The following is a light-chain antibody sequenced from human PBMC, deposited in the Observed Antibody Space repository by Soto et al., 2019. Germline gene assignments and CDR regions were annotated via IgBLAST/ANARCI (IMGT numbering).Light chain of an antibody. CDR3: SSYTSSNTVI. CDR2: EVS. Sequence: QSVLTQPASVSGSPGQSITISCTGTRSDVGDYKYVSWYQQHPGEGPKLMIYEVSNRPSGVSFRFSGSKSGNTASLTISGLQAEDEAHYYCSSYTSSNTVIFGGGTKVTVL. V-gene: IGLV2-14*01. J-gene: IGLJ2*01. CDR1: RSDVGDYKY.